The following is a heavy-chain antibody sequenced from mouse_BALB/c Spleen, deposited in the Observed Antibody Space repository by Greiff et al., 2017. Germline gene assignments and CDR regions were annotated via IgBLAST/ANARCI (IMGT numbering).Heavy chain of an antibody. CDR1: GFSLTSYG. Sequence: QVQLQQSGPGLVAPSQSLSITCTVSGFSLTSYGVHWVRQPPGKGLEWLGVIWAGGSTNYNSALMSRLSISKDNSKSQVFLKMNSLQTDDTAMYYCARAPGGWFAYWGQGTLVTVSA. D-gene: IGHD3-2*02. CDR2: IWAGGST. CDR3: ARAPGGWFAY. V-gene: IGHV2-9*02. J-gene: IGHJ3*01.